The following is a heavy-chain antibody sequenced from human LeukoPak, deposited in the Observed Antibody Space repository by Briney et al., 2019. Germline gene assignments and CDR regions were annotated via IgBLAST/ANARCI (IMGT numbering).Heavy chain of an antibody. D-gene: IGHD6-13*01. V-gene: IGHV3-30*04. CDR3: ARDGPPVASSSWYYFDY. Sequence: GRSLRLSCAASGFTFSSYAMHWVRQAPGKRLEWVAVISYDGRDKYYAESEKGRFTISRDNSKNTLYLQMNSLRAEDTALYYCARDGPPVASSSWYYFDYWGQGTLVTVSS. CDR2: ISYDGRDK. J-gene: IGHJ4*02. CDR1: GFTFSSYA.